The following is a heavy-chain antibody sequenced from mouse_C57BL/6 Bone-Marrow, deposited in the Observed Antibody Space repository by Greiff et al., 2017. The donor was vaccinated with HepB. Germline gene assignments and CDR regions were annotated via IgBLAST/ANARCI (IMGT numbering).Heavy chain of an antibody. CDR3: TRSPYYGYDGRFAY. D-gene: IGHD2-9*01. V-gene: IGHV1-15*01. J-gene: IGHJ3*01. CDR1: GYTFTDYE. CDR2: IDPETGGT. Sequence: VKLQESGAELVRPGASVTLSCKASGYTFTDYEMHWVKQTPVHGLEWIGAIDPETGGTAYNQKFKGKAILTADKSSSTAYMELRSLTSEDSAVYYCTRSPYYGYDGRFAYWGQGTLVTVSA.